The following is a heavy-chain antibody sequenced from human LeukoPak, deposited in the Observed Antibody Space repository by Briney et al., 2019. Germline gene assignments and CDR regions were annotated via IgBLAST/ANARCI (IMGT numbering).Heavy chain of an antibody. D-gene: IGHD2-15*01. Sequence: GASVKVSCKACGYTFTSYYMHWVRQARRQGLEWMGIINPSGGSTSYAQKVQGRVTMTRDTSTSTVYMELSSLRSEDTAVYYCARYPQLSEYCSGGSCYRDHIDYWGQGTLVTVSS. V-gene: IGHV1-46*01. J-gene: IGHJ4*02. CDR3: ARYPQLSEYCSGGSCYRDHIDY. CDR1: GYTFTSYY. CDR2: INPSGGST.